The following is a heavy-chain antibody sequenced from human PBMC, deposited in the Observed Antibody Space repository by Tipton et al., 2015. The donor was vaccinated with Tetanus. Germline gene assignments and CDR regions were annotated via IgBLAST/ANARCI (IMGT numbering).Heavy chain of an antibody. D-gene: IGHD3-9*01. CDR2: IYYSGST. V-gene: IGHV4-39*01. CDR3: ARRGGDFLTGYYDS. CDR1: GGSISSSNYY. J-gene: IGHJ4*02. Sequence: LVKPTETLSLTCTVSGGSISSSNYYWGWIRQPPGKGLEWIGRIYYSGSTSYNPSLKGRVTISVDTSKNQFSLELNSVTAADTAVYYCARRGGDFLTGYYDSWGQGTLVTVSS.